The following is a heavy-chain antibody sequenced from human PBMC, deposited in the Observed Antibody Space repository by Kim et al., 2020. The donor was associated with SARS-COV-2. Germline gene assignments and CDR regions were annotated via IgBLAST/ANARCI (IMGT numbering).Heavy chain of an antibody. CDR3: ARGVYDSSGYYYV. J-gene: IGHJ4*02. V-gene: IGHV4-34*01. D-gene: IGHD3-22*01. Sequence: SETLSLTCAVYGGSFSGYYWSWIRQPPGKGLEWIGEINHSGSTNYNPSLKSRVTISVDTSKNQFSLKLSSVTAADTAVYYCARGVYDSSGYYYVWGQGTLVTVSS. CDR2: INHSGST. CDR1: GGSFSGYY.